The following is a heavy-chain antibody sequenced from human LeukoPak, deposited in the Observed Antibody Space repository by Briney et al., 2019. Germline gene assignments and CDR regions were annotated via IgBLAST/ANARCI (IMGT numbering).Heavy chain of an antibody. J-gene: IGHJ4*02. D-gene: IGHD2-15*01. Sequence: GGSLRLSCAASGFTVSSNYMSWVRQAPGKGLEWVSVIYSGGSTYYADSVKGRFTISRDNSKNTLYLQMNSLRAEDTAVYYCARGPVDCSGGSCQNYWGQGTLVTVSS. V-gene: IGHV3-66*01. CDR1: GFTVSSNY. CDR3: ARGPVDCSGGSCQNY. CDR2: IYSGGST.